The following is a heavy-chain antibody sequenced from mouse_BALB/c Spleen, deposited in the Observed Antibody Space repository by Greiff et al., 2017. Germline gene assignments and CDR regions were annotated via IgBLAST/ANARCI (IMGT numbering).Heavy chain of an antibody. Sequence: VQLQQSGPELVKPGASVKMSCKASGYTFTDYVISWVKQRTGQGLEWIGEIYPGSGSTYYNEKFKGKATLTADKSSNTAYMQLSSPTSEDSAVYFCAREDVAYWGQGTLVTVSA. J-gene: IGHJ3*01. CDR2: IYPGSGST. CDR1: GYTFTDYV. CDR3: AREDVAY. V-gene: IGHV1-77*01.